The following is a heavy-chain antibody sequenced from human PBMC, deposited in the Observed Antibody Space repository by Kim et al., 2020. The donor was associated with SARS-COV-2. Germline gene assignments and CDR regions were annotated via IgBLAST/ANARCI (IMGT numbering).Heavy chain of an antibody. V-gene: IGHV1-2*04. Sequence: ASVKVSCKASGYTFTGYYMHWVRQAPGQGLEWMGWINPNGGGTNYAQKFQGWVTMTRDTSISTAYMELSRLRSDDTAVYYCARNYYDSSGYPTFDYWGQGTLVTVSS. CDR1: GYTFTGYY. CDR2: INPNGGGT. J-gene: IGHJ4*02. D-gene: IGHD3-22*01. CDR3: ARNYYDSSGYPTFDY.